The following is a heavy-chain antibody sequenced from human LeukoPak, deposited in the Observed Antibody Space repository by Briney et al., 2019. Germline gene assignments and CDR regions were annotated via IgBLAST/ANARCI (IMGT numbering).Heavy chain of an antibody. CDR2: IYPDDSDT. CDR1: GYSFTNYW. CDR3: AIGGDSSTSCYRCFNY. D-gene: IGHD2-2*01. V-gene: IGHV5-51*01. J-gene: IGHJ4*02. Sequence: GEPLKISCEGSGYSFTNYWIGWVRQTPGKGLEWMGVIYPDDSDTRYSPSFQGQVTISADKSIGTAYLQWSSLKASGTAMYYCAIGGDSSTSCYRCFNYWGQGTLVTVSS.